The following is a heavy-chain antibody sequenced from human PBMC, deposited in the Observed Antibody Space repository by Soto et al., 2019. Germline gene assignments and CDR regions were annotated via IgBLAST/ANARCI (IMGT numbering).Heavy chain of an antibody. D-gene: IGHD6-19*01. Sequence: QVQLVQSGAEEKQPGASVKVSCKASGYTFTGYAMHWVRQAPGQRLEWMGWINAGDGNTKYSQKFQGRVTITRDTSASAAYMELSSLSSEVTAVYYCARAVAVAADFDYWGQGTLVTVSS. J-gene: IGHJ4*02. V-gene: IGHV1-3*05. CDR1: GYTFTGYA. CDR2: INAGDGNT. CDR3: ARAVAVAADFDY.